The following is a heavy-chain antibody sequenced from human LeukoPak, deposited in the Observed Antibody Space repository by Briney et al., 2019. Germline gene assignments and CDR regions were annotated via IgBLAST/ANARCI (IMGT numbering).Heavy chain of an antibody. CDR1: GGSFRTYP. V-gene: IGHV1-69*05. J-gene: IGHJ5*02. CDR2: LTQFFRRT. Sequence: SVKVSCKASGGSFRTYPISWVRQAPGQGLEWMGGLTQFFRRTNYTQKFQGRLTITTDESSSTAYMELSDLRSDDTAVYYCATSESGRSWDWFAPWGQGTLVTVSS. D-gene: IGHD3-10*01. CDR3: ATSESGRSWDWFAP.